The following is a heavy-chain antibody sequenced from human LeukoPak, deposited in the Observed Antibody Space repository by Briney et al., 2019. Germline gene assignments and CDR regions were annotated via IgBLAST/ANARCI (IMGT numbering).Heavy chain of an antibody. Sequence: GGSLRLSCAASGFTFSSYWMHWVRHAPGKGLVWVSRINTDGSSTSYADSVKGRFTISRDSAKNTLYLQMNSLRAEDTAVYYCATDMVTGYYYYYMDVWGKGTTVTVSS. D-gene: IGHD4-23*01. V-gene: IGHV3-74*01. CDR2: INTDGSST. J-gene: IGHJ6*03. CDR3: ATDMVTGYYYYYMDV. CDR1: GFTFSSYW.